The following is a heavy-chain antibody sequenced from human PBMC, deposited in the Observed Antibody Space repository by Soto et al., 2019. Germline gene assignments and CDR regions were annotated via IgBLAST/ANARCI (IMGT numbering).Heavy chain of an antibody. CDR1: GFSFSYYW. J-gene: IGHJ4*02. CDR2: VSSDGRDK. D-gene: IGHD3-16*02. Sequence: EVQLAESGGGLVQPGGSLRLSCAASGFSFSYYWMSWVRQAPGKGPEWVAIVSSDGRDKTYAESVKGRFTISRDNAENSLFLQMNTLRADDTAVYYCARDDRYRGAFDYWGQGALVTGSS. CDR3: ARDDRYRGAFDY. V-gene: IGHV3-7*01.